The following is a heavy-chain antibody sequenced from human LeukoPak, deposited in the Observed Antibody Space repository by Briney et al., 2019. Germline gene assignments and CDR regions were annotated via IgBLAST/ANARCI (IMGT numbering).Heavy chain of an antibody. V-gene: IGHV3-30*02. D-gene: IGHD5-18*01. J-gene: IGHJ4*02. Sequence: GSLRLSCAASGFTFSNYGVHWVRQAPGKGLEWVSFIRYDGSNHYYADSVKGRFTISRDNSKSTLYLQMNSLRADDAAVYYCAREPTSMGSDYWGQGTLVTVSS. CDR2: IRYDGSNH. CDR3: AREPTSMGSDY. CDR1: GFTFSNYG.